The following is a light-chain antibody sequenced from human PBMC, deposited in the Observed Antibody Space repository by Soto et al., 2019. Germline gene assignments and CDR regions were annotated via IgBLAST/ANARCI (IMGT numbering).Light chain of an antibody. CDR2: DDG. Sequence: SYELTQAPSVSVAPGQTARITGGGTNIAIKSVHWYQQKPGQAPVLVVYDDGDRPSGIPERFSGSNSGNTATLPITRVEAGDEADYHCQVWDSSSDHRVVFGGGTKDTVL. CDR3: QVWDSSSDHRVV. J-gene: IGLJ2*01. V-gene: IGLV3-21*02. CDR1: NIAIKS.